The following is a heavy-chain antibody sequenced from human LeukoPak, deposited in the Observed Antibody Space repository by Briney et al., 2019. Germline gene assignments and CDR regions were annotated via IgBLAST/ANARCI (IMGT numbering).Heavy chain of an antibody. J-gene: IGHJ5*02. V-gene: IGHV2-5*01. CDR2: IYWNDDK. D-gene: IGHD2-2*01. CDR3: AHSLTGVPAAYNWFDP. CDR1: GSSLSTSGVG. Sequence: ESGPTLVKPTQTLTLTCTFSGSSLSTSGVGVGWIRQPPGKALEWLALIYWNDDKRYSPSLKSRLTITKDTSKNQVVLTMTNMDPVGTATYYCAHSLTGVPAAYNWFDPWGQGTLVTVSS.